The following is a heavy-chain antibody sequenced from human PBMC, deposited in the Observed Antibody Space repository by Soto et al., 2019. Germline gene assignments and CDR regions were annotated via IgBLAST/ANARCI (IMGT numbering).Heavy chain of an antibody. V-gene: IGHV4-31*11. CDR2: IYYSGST. D-gene: IGHD6-13*01. Sequence: SGSLALTCAVSCGTMWSGGYYWSWIRQHPGKGLEWIGYIYYSGSTYYNPSLKSRATISVDTSKNQFSLKLSSVTAADTAVYYCARGISSTWYFYFDYWGQGTLVTVSS. J-gene: IGHJ4*02. CDR1: CGTMWSGGYY. CDR3: ARGISSTWYFYFDY.